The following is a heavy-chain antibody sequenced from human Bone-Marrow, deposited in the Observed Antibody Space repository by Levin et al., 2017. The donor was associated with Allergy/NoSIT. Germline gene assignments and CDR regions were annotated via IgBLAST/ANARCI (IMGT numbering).Heavy chain of an antibody. V-gene: IGHV4-61*01. CDR3: ATHENLKAWRSDY. CDR1: GASVNSGSHY. D-gene: IGHD2/OR15-2a*01. Sequence: NASETLSLTCTVSGASVNSGSHYWSWIRQPPGKGLELIGYMFYSGTTKYNPSLKSRVTMSLDTPKNQFSLKLSSMTAADTAMYYCATHENLKAWRSDYWGQGILVTVSS. J-gene: IGHJ4*02. CDR2: MFYSGTT.